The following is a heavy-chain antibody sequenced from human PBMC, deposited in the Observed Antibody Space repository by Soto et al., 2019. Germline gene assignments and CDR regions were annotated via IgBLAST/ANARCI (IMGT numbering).Heavy chain of an antibody. CDR3: ARYRRGTGWYYLDY. CDR2: IYDSGST. J-gene: IGHJ4*02. V-gene: IGHV4-59*01. CDR1: GSSISGNY. Sequence: SETLSLTYTVSGSSISGNYWSWIRQPPGKGLEWIGYIYDSGSTNYSPSLQSRVTMSVDRSKNQFSLALTSVTAADTAVYFCARYRRGTGWYYLDYWGQG. D-gene: IGHD6-19*01.